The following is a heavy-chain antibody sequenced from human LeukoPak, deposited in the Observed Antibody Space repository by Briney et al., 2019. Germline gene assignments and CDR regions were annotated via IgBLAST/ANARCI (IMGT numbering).Heavy chain of an antibody. CDR2: ISSSSSYI. Sequence: GGSLRLSCAASGFTFSSYIMNWVRQAPGKGLEWVSSISSSSSYIYYADSVKGRFTISRDNAKNSLYLQMNSLRAEDTAVYYCARVTGTTGRGAFDIWGQGTMVTVSS. D-gene: IGHD1-20*01. CDR1: GFTFSSYI. CDR3: ARVTGTTGRGAFDI. J-gene: IGHJ3*02. V-gene: IGHV3-21*01.